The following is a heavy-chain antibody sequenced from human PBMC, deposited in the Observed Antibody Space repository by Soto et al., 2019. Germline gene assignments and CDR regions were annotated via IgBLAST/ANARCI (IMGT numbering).Heavy chain of an antibody. CDR2: IIPIFGTA. D-gene: IGHD5-18*01. CDR3: ARDYYVDTAMEPVYYYGMDV. V-gene: IGHV1-69*13. J-gene: IGHJ6*02. CDR1: GGTFSSYA. Sequence: ASVKVSCKASGGTFSSYAISWVRQAPGQGLEWMGGIIPIFGTANYAQKFQGRVTITADESTSTAYMELSSLRSEDTAVYYCARDYYVDTAMEPVYYYGMDVWGQGTKVTVSS.